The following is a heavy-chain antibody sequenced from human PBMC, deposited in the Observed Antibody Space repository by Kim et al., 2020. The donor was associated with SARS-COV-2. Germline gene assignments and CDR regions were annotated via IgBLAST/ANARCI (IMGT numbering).Heavy chain of an antibody. D-gene: IGHD3-22*01. Sequence: ASVKVSCKASGYIFTNYAIHWVRQAPGQRLEWMGWINAGNGDTKYSQDFQGRLTITRDTSASTAYMELSSLRSEDTAVYYCARAAYYYDSSGYYEHNCFDPWGQGTLVTVSS. CDR2: INAGNGDT. CDR1: GYIFTNYA. V-gene: IGHV1-3*01. J-gene: IGHJ5*02. CDR3: ARAAYYYDSSGYYEHNCFDP.